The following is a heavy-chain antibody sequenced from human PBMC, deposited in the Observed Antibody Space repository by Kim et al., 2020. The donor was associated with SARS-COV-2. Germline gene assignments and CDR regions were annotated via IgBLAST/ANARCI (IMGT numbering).Heavy chain of an antibody. J-gene: IGHJ6*02. V-gene: IGHV1-3*01. CDR3: ARSSGYYFYYGMDV. Sequence: SQKFQGRVTITRDTAASTAYMELSSLRSEDTAVYYCARSSGYYFYYGMDVWGQGTTVTVSS. D-gene: IGHD3-22*01.